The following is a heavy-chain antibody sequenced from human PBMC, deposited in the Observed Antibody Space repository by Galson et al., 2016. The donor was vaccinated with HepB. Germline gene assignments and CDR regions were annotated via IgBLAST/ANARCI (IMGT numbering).Heavy chain of an antibody. Sequence: SLRLSCAASGFTFSSYGMHWVRQAPGKGLEWVSGISGASGTTLYADSVKGRFTMSRDNSRDALYLEMNTLRVEDTAVYFCAKARGFNTYYYYYMDVWGKGTTFTVSS. D-gene: IGHD3-10*01. J-gene: IGHJ6*03. CDR1: GFTFSSYG. CDR2: ISGASGTT. CDR3: AKARGFNTYYYYYMDV. V-gene: IGHV3-23*01.